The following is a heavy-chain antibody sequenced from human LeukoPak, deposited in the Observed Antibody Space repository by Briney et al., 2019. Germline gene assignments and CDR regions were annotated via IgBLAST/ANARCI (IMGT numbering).Heavy chain of an antibody. Sequence: SETLSLTCAVYGGSFSGYYWSWIRQPPGKGLEWIGEINHSGSTNYNPSLKSRVTISVDTSKNQFSLKLSSVTAADTAVYYCARKCSGGSCYSGGFDPWAREPWSPSPQ. CDR3: ARKCSGGSCYSGGFDP. J-gene: IGHJ5*02. CDR1: GGSFSGYY. V-gene: IGHV4-34*01. D-gene: IGHD2-15*01. CDR2: INHSGST.